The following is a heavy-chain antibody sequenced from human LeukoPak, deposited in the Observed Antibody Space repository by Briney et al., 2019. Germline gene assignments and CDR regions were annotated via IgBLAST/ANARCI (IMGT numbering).Heavy chain of an antibody. CDR1: GFTFSSYS. Sequence: GGSLRLSCAASGFTFSSYSMNRVRQAPGKGLEWVSSISSSSSYIYYADSVKGRFTISRDNAKNSLYLQMNSLRAEDTAVYYCARDGSPRIQLDQDAFDIWGQGTMVTVSS. CDR2: ISSSSSYI. J-gene: IGHJ3*02. V-gene: IGHV3-21*04. CDR3: ARDGSPRIQLDQDAFDI. D-gene: IGHD5-18*01.